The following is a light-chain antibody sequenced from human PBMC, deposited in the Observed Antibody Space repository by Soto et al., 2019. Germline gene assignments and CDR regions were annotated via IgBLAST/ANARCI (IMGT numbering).Light chain of an antibody. CDR1: SSDIGGYNY. CDR3: TSYAGSNNLV. V-gene: IGLV2-8*01. CDR2: EVS. Sequence: QSVLTQPPSASGSPGQSVTISCTGTSSDIGGYNYVSWYQQHPGKAPKLIIYEVSKRPSGVPDRFSGSKSGNTASLTVSGLQAEDEAYYYCTSYAGSNNLVFAGGTKLPVL. J-gene: IGLJ3*02.